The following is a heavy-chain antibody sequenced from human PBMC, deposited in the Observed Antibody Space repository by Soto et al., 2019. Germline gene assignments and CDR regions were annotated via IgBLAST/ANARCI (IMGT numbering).Heavy chain of an antibody. J-gene: IGHJ3*02. CDR2: IIPIFGTA. D-gene: IGHD2-2*01. Sequence: QVQLVQSGAEVKKPGSSVKVSCKASEGTFSSYAISWVRQAPGQGLEWMGGIIPIFGTANYAQKFQGRVTITADKSTSTAYMELSSLRSEDTAVYYCARAVPDIVVVPAAGGDAFDIWGQGTMVTVSS. V-gene: IGHV1-69*06. CDR3: ARAVPDIVVVPAAGGDAFDI. CDR1: EGTFSSYA.